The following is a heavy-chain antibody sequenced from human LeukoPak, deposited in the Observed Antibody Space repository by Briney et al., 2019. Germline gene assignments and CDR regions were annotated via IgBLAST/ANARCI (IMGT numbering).Heavy chain of an antibody. V-gene: IGHV3-30*04. J-gene: IGHJ6*02. CDR1: GFTFSSFA. CDR3: ARETVLYRSGSPSYGMNV. Sequence: PGGSLRLSCAASGFTFSSFAMHWVRQAPGKGLEWVAVTSYDGSNTYYADSVKGRFTISRDNSKNMLYLQMNSLRAEDTAVYCCARETVLYRSGSPSYGMNVWGQGTTVTVSS. D-gene: IGHD3-10*01. CDR2: TSYDGSNT.